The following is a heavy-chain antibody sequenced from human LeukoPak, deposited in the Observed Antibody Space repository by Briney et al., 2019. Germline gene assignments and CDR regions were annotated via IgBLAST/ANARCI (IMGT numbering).Heavy chain of an antibody. J-gene: IGHJ4*02. V-gene: IGHV3-7*01. CDR3: AGESRFVVPAAMSFEDY. Sequence: QPGESLRLSCAASGFTFSNYWMSWVRQAPGKGLEWVANIKPDGSQKYYVDSLKGRFTISRDNAKNSLYLQMNSLRAEDTAVYYCAGESRFVVPAAMSFEDYWGQGTLVTVSS. CDR1: GFTFSNYW. CDR2: IKPDGSQK. D-gene: IGHD2-2*01.